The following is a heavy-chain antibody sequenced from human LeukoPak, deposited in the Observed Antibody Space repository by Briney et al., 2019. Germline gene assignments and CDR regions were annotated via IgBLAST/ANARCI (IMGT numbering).Heavy chain of an antibody. CDR2: MNPNSGNT. V-gene: IGHV1-8*01. CDR3: ARSPMRAARRGNWFDP. D-gene: IGHD6-6*01. CDR1: GYTFTSYD. J-gene: IGHJ5*02. Sequence: ASVKVSCKASGYTFTSYDINWVRQATGQGLEWMGWMNPNSGNTGYAQKLQGRVTMTRNTSISTAYMELSSLRSEDTAVYYCARSPMRAARRGNWFDPWGQGTLVTVSS.